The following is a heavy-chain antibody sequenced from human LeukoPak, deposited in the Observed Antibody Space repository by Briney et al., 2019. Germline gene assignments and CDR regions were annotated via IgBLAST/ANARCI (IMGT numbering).Heavy chain of an antibody. D-gene: IGHD3-9*01. CDR1: GYTFTGYY. CDR2: INPNSGGT. J-gene: IGHJ4*02. V-gene: IGHV1-2*02. CDR3: ARRYYDILTGYWSFDY. Sequence: ASVKVSCKASGYTFTGYYMHWVRQAPGQGLEWMGWINPNSGGTNYAQKFQGRVTMTRDTSISTAYMELSRLRSDDTAVYYCARRYYDILTGYWSFDYWGQGTLVTVSS.